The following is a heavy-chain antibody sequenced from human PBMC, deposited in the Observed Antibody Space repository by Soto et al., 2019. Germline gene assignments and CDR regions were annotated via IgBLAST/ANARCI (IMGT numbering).Heavy chain of an antibody. V-gene: IGHV1-69*13. J-gene: IGHJ6*04. D-gene: IGHD3-10*01. CDR1: GGTFSSYA. CDR3: ARDSSAMVRGVIGYYYYGMDL. Sequence: AAVKVSCKSSGGTFSSYAISWVRQAPGQGLEWMGGIIPIFGTANYAQKFQGRVTITADESTSTAYMELSSLRSEDTAVYYCARDSSAMVRGVIGYYYYGMDLWGNGTTVTVPP. CDR2: IIPIFGTA.